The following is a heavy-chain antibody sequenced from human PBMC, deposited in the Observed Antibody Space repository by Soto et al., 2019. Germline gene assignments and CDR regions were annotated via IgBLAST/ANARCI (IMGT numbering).Heavy chain of an antibody. Sequence: SETLSLTSAVYGGSFSGYYWSWIRQPPGKGLEWIGEINHSGSTNYNPSLNSRVTISVDTSKNPFSLKPSSVTAADTAVYYCARGRRRITIFGVVINVTRNYGMVVWGQGTTVTVSS. V-gene: IGHV4-34*01. CDR2: INHSGST. D-gene: IGHD3-3*01. CDR1: GGSFSGYY. J-gene: IGHJ6*02. CDR3: ARGRRRITIFGVVINVTRNYGMVV.